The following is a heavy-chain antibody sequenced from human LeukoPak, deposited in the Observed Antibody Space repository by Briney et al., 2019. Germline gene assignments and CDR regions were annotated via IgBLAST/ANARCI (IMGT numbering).Heavy chain of an antibody. CDR3: AKVIYSSSWYPFDY. Sequence: PGGSLRLSCAASGFTFSSYVMSWVRQAPGKGLEWVSAISGSGGSTYYADSLKGRFTISRDNSMDTLYLQMNSLRAEDTAAYYCAKVIYSSSWYPFDYWGQGTLVTVSS. CDR2: ISGSGGST. J-gene: IGHJ4*02. D-gene: IGHD6-13*01. CDR1: GFTFSSYV. V-gene: IGHV3-23*01.